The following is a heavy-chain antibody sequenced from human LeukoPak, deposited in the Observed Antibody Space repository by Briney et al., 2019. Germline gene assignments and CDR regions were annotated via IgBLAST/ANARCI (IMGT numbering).Heavy chain of an antibody. CDR1: GFTFGDYA. V-gene: IGHV3-49*04. CDR2: IRSKAYGGTT. J-gene: IGHJ4*02. Sequence: PGGSLRLSCTASGFTFGDYAMSWVRQAPGKGLEWVGFIRSKAYGGTTEYAASVKGRFTISRDDSKSIAYLQMNSLKTEDTAVYYCTRVPVAGHKFFDYWGQGTLVTVSS. CDR3: TRVPVAGHKFFDY. D-gene: IGHD6-19*01.